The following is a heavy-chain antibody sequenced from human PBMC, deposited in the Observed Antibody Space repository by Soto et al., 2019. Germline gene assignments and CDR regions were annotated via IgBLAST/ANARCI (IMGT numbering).Heavy chain of an antibody. D-gene: IGHD3-3*01. CDR3: ARDYAFWSGYPSYGMDV. V-gene: IGHV4-59*01. CDR1: GASIYTYY. J-gene: IGHJ6*02. CDR2: IYYSGST. Sequence: SLTCNVSGASIYTYYWNWIRQSPGKGLEWIGYIYYSGSTNYNPSLKSRVTISVDTSKNQFSLKLSSVTAADTAVYYCARDYAFWSGYPSYGMDVWGQGTTVTVSS.